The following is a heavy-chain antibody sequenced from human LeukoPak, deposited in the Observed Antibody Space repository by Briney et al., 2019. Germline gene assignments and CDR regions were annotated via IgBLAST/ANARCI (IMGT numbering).Heavy chain of an antibody. J-gene: IGHJ4*02. V-gene: IGHV4-59*12. CDR3: ARGTKAMIVAD. Sequence: KSSETLSLTCTVSGGSISSYYWSWIRQPPGKGLEWIGYIYYSGSTNYNPSLKSRVTISVDTSKNQFSLKLSSVTAADTAVYYCARGTKAMIVADWGQGTLVTVSS. CDR2: IYYSGST. CDR1: GGSISSYY. D-gene: IGHD3-22*01.